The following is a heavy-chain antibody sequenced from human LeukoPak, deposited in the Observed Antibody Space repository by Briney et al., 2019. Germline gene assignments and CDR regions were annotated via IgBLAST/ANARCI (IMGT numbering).Heavy chain of an antibody. V-gene: IGHV4-39*01. J-gene: IGHJ4*02. Sequence: PSETLSLTCTVSGGSISSSSYYWGWIRQPPGKGLEWIGSIYYSGSTHYNPSLKSRVTISVDTSKNQFSLKLSSVTAADTAVYYCARLPYYYDSSGYDYWGQGTLVTVSS. D-gene: IGHD3-22*01. CDR1: GGSISSSSYY. CDR2: IYYSGST. CDR3: ARLPYYYDSSGYDY.